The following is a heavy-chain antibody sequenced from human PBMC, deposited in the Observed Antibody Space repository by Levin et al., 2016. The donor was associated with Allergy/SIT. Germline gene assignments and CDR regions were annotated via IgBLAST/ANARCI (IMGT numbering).Heavy chain of an antibody. CDR1: GYTLTELS. CDR3: ATDTPTVVTPWRGYYYYMDV. V-gene: IGHV1-24*01. D-gene: IGHD4-23*01. Sequence: ASVKVSCKVSGYTLTELSMHWVRQAPGKGLEWMGGFDPEDGETIYAQKFQGRVTMTEDTSTDTAYMELSSLRSEDTAVYYCATDTPTVVTPWRGYYYYMDVWGKGTTVTVSS. J-gene: IGHJ6*03. CDR2: FDPEDGET.